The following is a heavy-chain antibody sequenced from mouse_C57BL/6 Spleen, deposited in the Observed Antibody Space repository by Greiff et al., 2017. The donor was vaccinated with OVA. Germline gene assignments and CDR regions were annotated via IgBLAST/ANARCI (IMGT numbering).Heavy chain of an antibody. V-gene: IGHV1-52*01. J-gene: IGHJ4*01. D-gene: IGHD1-1*01. CDR1: GYTFTSYW. CDR3: ARGRGSSYEAMDY. CDR2: IDPSDSET. Sequence: VKLQQPGAELVRPGSSVKLSCKASGYTFTSYWMHWVKQRPIQGLEWIGNIDPSDSETHYNQKFKDKATLTVDKSSSTAYMQLSSLTSEDSAVYYCARGRGSSYEAMDYWGQGTSVTVSS.